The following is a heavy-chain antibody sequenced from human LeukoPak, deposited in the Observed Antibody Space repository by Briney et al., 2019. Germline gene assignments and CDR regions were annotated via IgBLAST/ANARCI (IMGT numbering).Heavy chain of an antibody. CDR3: ARELDCSSTSCYGRLDY. J-gene: IGHJ4*02. CDR1: GYTFTSYA. V-gene: IGHV1-3*01. D-gene: IGHD2-2*01. CDR2: INAGNGNT. Sequence: ASVKVSCKASGYTFTSYAMHWVRQAPGQRLEWMGWINAGNGNTKYSQKFQGRVTITRDTSASTAYMELRSLRSDDTAVYYCARELDCSSTSCYGRLDYWGQGTLVTVSS.